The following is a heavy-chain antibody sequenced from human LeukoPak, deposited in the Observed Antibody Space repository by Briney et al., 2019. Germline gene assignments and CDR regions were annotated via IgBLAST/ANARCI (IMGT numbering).Heavy chain of an antibody. Sequence: PGGSLRLSCAASGFTFSSYGMHWVRQAPGKGLEWVAVISYDGSNKYYADSVKGRFTISRDNSKNTLYLQMNSLRADDTAVYYCARDGGIQWELDYWGQGILVTVSS. CDR3: ARDGGIQWELDY. CDR2: ISYDGSNK. J-gene: IGHJ4*02. CDR1: GFTFSSYG. D-gene: IGHD1-26*01. V-gene: IGHV3-30*03.